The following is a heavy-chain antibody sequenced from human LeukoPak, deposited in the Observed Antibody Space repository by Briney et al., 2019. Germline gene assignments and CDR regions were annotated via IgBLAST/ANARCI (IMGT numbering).Heavy chain of an antibody. V-gene: IGHV1-2*02. J-gene: IGHJ4*02. D-gene: IGHD1-26*01. Sequence: ASVKVSCKASGYAFTAYYTHWVRQAPGQGLEWMGWINPNSGGTRYAQKFQGRVTLTRDTSISTAYMELSRLRSDDTAVYYCARDHMGDYWGQGTLVTVSS. CDR1: GYAFTAYY. CDR3: ARDHMGDY. CDR2: INPNSGGT.